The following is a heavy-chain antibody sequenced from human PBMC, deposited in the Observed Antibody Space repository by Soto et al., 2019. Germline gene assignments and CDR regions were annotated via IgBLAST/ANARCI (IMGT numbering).Heavy chain of an antibody. CDR1: GGSISSGFYY. J-gene: IGHJ4*02. CDR2: VYYSGRT. D-gene: IGHD3-16*01. Sequence: PSETLSLTCTVSGGSISSGFYYWSWIRQPPGKGLEWVGYVYYSGRTDYNPSLKSRLTISVDTSKNQFSLKLTSVTAADTAVYYCAIWGARGVVDAYTDYWGQGTLVTVSS. V-gene: IGHV4-30-4*01. CDR3: AIWGARGVVDAYTDY.